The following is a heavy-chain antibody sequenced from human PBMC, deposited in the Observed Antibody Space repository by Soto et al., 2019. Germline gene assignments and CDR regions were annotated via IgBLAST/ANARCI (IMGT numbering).Heavy chain of an antibody. D-gene: IGHD1-26*01. J-gene: IGHJ4*02. Sequence: QVQLVQSGAEVKEPGSSVKVSCKASGGTFSSYSFSWVRQAPGQGLEWMGGFSPILGTTKYAQNFLVRVTITADEFTSTVYLELSSLIPEDTAVYYCARWVTSGSFLPFDLWGQGTLVTVSS. CDR3: ARWVTSGSFLPFDL. CDR2: FSPILGTT. V-gene: IGHV1-69*11. CDR1: GGTFSSYS.